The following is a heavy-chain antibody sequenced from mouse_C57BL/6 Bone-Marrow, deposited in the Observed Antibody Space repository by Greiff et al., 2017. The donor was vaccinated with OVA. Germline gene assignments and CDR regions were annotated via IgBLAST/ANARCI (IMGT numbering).Heavy chain of an antibody. CDR1: GYTFTSYW. Sequence: QVQLQQPGAELVKPGASVKMSCKASGYTFTSYWITWVKQRPGQGLEWIGDIYPGSGSTNYNEKFKSKATLTVDTSSSTAYMQLSSLTSEDSAVYYCARSGVHYYGLYFDYWGQGTTLTVSS. D-gene: IGHD1-1*01. CDR3: ARSGVHYYGLYFDY. J-gene: IGHJ2*01. V-gene: IGHV1-55*01. CDR2: IYPGSGST.